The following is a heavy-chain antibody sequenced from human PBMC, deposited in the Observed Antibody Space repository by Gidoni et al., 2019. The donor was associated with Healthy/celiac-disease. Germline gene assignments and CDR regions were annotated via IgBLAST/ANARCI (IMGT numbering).Heavy chain of an antibody. CDR2: INHIGRT. CDR1: GGSFSGYD. V-gene: IGHV4-34*01. J-gene: IGHJ6*02. D-gene: IGHD3-10*01. CDR3: ARGRMCFYGSGSRSYYYFGMDV. Sequence: VQLQQGGAGRVTPSGTLSRTCAVSGGSFSGYDWSWLRQPPGKGVEWMGVINHIGRTNYNPSLTSRVTISVDSSTNQFSLKLSSVPAADTAVYYCARGRMCFYGSGSRSYYYFGMDVWGQGTTVTFSS.